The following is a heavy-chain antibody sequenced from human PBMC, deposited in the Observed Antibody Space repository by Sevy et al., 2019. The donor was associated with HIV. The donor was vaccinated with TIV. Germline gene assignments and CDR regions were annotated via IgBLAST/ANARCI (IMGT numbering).Heavy chain of an antibody. V-gene: IGHV1-2*02. CDR2: INPNSGGT. CDR1: GYTFTGYY. D-gene: IGHD2-2*02. J-gene: IGHJ6*02. CDR3: ARVNGRGCSSTSCYTNGARYYGMDV. Sequence: ASVKVSCKASGYTFTGYYMHWVRQAPGQGLEWMGWINPNSGGTNYAQKFQGRVTMTMDTSISTAYMGLSRLRSDDTAVYYCARVNGRGCSSTSCYTNGARYYGMDVWGQGTTVTVSS.